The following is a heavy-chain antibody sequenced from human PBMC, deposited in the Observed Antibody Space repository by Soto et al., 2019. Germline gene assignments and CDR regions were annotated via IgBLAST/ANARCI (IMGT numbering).Heavy chain of an antibody. D-gene: IGHD5-12*01. CDR1: GFTFSSYG. Sequence: WGSLRLSCAASGFTFSSYGIHFVRHSPFKWREWVAVISYDGSNKYYADSVKGRFTISRDNSKNTLYLQMNSLRAEDTAVYYCAKDLALVAGSGYDLGVFDYWGQGTLVTVSS. V-gene: IGHV3-30*18. J-gene: IGHJ4*02. CDR3: AKDLALVAGSGYDLGVFDY. CDR2: ISYDGSNK.